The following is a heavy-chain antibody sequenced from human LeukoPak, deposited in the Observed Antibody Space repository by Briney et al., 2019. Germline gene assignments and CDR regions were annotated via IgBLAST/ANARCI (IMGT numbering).Heavy chain of an antibody. Sequence: ASVKVSCKASGYTCTGYYMHWVRQAPGQGLEWMGWINPNSGGTDYAQKFQGRVTMTRDTSISTAYMEVSRLRSDDTAVYYCARDYYDSSGYSRFDPWGQGTLVTVSS. V-gene: IGHV1-2*02. CDR2: INPNSGGT. CDR1: GYTCTGYY. J-gene: IGHJ5*02. D-gene: IGHD3-22*01. CDR3: ARDYYDSSGYSRFDP.